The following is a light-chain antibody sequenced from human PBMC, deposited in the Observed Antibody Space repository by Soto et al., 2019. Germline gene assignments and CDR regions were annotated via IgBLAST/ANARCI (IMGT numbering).Light chain of an antibody. CDR3: RSYSRTSTLVL. CDR1: TSDVGGYNY. Sequence: QSALTQTASVSGSPGQSITISCTGTTSDVGGYNYVSWYQQHPGEAPKLIIYEVINRPSGISNRFSGSKSGNTASLTISGLQDEDEADYYCRSYSRTSTLVLFGGGTKITVL. CDR2: EVI. V-gene: IGLV2-14*01. J-gene: IGLJ2*01.